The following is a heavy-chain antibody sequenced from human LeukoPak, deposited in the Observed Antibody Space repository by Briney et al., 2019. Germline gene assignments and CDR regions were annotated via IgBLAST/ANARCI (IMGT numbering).Heavy chain of an antibody. D-gene: IGHD5-12*01. Sequence: GGSLRLSCAASGFTLSRHNMNWVRQAPGKGLEWVSYISVSSRDIYYADSVKGRFTISRDNAKNSLFLQMNSLRDEDAAVYYCAGDNGHSGYDLDYWGQGTLVTVSS. CDR3: AGDNGHSGYDLDY. V-gene: IGHV3-48*02. J-gene: IGHJ4*02. CDR2: ISVSSRDI. CDR1: GFTLSRHN.